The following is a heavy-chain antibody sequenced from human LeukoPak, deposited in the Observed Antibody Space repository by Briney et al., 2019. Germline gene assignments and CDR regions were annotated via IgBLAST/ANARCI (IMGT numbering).Heavy chain of an antibody. CDR3: ARAPRRSWYTY. Sequence: PSETLSLTCAVYGGSFSGYYWSWIRQPPGKGLEWIGEISHSGSTNYNPSLKSRVTISVDTSKNQFSLKLSSVTAADTAVYYCARAPRRSWYTYWGQGTLVTVSS. V-gene: IGHV4-34*01. D-gene: IGHD6-13*01. CDR2: ISHSGST. CDR1: GGSFSGYY. J-gene: IGHJ4*02.